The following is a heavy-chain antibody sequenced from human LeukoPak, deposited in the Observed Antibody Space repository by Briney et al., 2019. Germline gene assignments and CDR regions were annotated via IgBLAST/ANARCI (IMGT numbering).Heavy chain of an antibody. J-gene: IGHJ4*02. D-gene: IGHD4-17*01. CDR3: ARDRATVTTGVFDY. CDR1: GYTLTELS. Sequence: GASVKVSCKVSGYTLTELSMHWVRQAPGKGLEWMGGFDPEDGETIYAQKFQGRVTMTEDTSTDTAYTELRSLRSDDTAVYYCARDRATVTTGVFDYWGQGTLVTVSS. CDR2: FDPEDGET. V-gene: IGHV1-24*01.